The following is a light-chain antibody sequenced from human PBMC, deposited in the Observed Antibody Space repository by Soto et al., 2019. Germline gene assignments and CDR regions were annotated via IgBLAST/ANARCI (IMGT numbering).Light chain of an antibody. CDR1: SSDVGGYSY. J-gene: IGLJ1*01. Sequence: QRVLTQPASVSGAPGQSIAISCTGTSSDVGGYSYVSWYQQQPGKAPKLVISDVSNRPSGVSDRFSGSKSGNTASLTISGLQTEDEADYYCASYTTSSTYVFGTGTKVTVL. CDR3: ASYTTSSTYV. CDR2: DVS. V-gene: IGLV2-14*01.